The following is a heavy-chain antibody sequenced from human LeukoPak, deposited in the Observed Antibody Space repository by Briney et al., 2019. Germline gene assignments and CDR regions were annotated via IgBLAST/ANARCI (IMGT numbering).Heavy chain of an antibody. Sequence: GGSQRLSCAASGFTVSSSWMHWVRQAPGKGLVWVSRITRDGSSTTYAASVTGRFTTSRDNAKNTPDLQMDSLRDDDTAVYYCARCPCYESCSPFWGGMDFWGNGTTVIVSS. J-gene: IGHJ6*04. CDR2: ITRDGSST. D-gene: IGHD3-16*01. CDR1: GFTVSSSW. V-gene: IGHV3-74*01. CDR3: ARCPCYESCSPFWGGMDF.